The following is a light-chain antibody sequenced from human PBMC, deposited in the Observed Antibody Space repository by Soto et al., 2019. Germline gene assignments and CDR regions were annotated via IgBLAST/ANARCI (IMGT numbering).Light chain of an antibody. CDR2: VAS. CDR3: QQSYGTPPT. Sequence: DIPVNRAPFSLGWSVGGGGALACRASQSISSYLNWYQQKPGQAPKLLIYVASSLQSGVPSRFSGSGSGTDFTLTISGLQPEDFAIYYCQQSYGTPPTCGQGTRLEIK. CDR1: QSISSY. J-gene: IGKJ5*01. V-gene: IGKV1-39*01.